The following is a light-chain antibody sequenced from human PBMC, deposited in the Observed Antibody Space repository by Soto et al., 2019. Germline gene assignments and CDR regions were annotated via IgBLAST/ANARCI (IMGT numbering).Light chain of an antibody. V-gene: IGKV1-17*01. CDR3: LQHNNYPYT. CDR1: QGIRDD. J-gene: IGKJ2*01. Sequence: DIQMTQSPFSLSASVGDRVTITCRASQGIRDDLDWYQQKPGKAPKRLIYAASTLQSGVPSRFSGSGSGTEFTLTINSLQPEDFATYYCLQHNNYPYTFGQGTKLEIK. CDR2: AAS.